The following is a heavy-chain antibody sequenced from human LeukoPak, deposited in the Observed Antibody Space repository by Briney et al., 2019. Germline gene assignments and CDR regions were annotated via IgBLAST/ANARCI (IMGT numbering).Heavy chain of an antibody. J-gene: IGHJ5*02. CDR3: ARPYYYDSRIDP. Sequence: SETLSLTCTVSGGSITSGDSYWSWIRQPPGKGLEWIAYMYYSGSTYYNPSRKSRVTMSADTSKNQFSLKLSSVTAADTAVYYCARPYYYDSRIDPWGQGTLVTVSS. CDR2: MYYSGST. D-gene: IGHD3-22*01. CDR1: GGSITSGDSY. V-gene: IGHV4-30-4*01.